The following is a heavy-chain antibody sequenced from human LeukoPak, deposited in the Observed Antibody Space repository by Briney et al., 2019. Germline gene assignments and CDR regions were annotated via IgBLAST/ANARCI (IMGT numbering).Heavy chain of an antibody. J-gene: IGHJ3*02. Sequence: GGSLRLSCAASGFTFSSYAMHWVRQAPGKGLEYVSAISSNGGSTYYANSVKGRFTISRDNSQNTLYLQMGSLRAEDMAVYYCARARGYGGLHDAFDIWGQGTMVTVSS. D-gene: IGHD4/OR15-4a*01. CDR3: ARARGYGGLHDAFDI. CDR1: GFTFSSYA. CDR2: ISSNGGST. V-gene: IGHV3-64*01.